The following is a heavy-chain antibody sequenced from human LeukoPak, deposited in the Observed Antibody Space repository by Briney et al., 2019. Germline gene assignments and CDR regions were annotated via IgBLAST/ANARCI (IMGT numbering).Heavy chain of an antibody. CDR3: ARVVGVLWLDYMDV. D-gene: IGHD3-10*01. Sequence: SGTLSLTCAVSGGSISSSNWWSWVRQPPGKGLEWIGEIYRSGSTNYNPSLKSRVTMSVDTSKNQFSLKLSSVTAADTAVYYCARVVGVLWLDYMDVWGKGTTVTISS. CDR2: IYRSGST. CDR1: GGSISSSNW. J-gene: IGHJ6*03. V-gene: IGHV4-4*02.